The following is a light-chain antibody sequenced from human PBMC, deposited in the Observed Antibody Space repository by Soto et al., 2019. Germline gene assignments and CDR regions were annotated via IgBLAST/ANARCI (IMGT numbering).Light chain of an antibody. J-gene: IGKJ4*01. CDR3: QQYGSSLT. V-gene: IGKV3-20*01. CDR2: GAF. Sequence: EIVLTQSPGTRSLSPGERATLSCRASQSVSNSYLASYQQKPGQAPRLLIQGAFNRATGIPDRFSGSGSGTDFTLTSSRLEPEDFAVYYCQQYGSSLTVGGGTKVEIK. CDR1: QSVSNSY.